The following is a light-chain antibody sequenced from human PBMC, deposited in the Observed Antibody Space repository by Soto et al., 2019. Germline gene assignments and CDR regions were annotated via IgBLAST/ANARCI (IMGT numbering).Light chain of an antibody. CDR1: RSVSSSY. J-gene: IGKJ2*01. Sequence: IVLTQSPDTLSLSPGERATLYCRASRSVSSSYLPWYQHKAGQAPRLLISGASNRATDIPDRFSGSESGTDFTLTISRLEPEDFAVYYCQHYGSSPPYTFGQGTKLEIK. V-gene: IGKV3-20*01. CDR2: GAS. CDR3: QHYGSSPPYT.